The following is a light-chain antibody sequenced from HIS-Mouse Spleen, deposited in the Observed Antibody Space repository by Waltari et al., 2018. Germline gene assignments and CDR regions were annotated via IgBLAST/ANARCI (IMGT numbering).Light chain of an antibody. CDR1: QGVRND. CDR2: AAS. J-gene: IGKJ1*01. CDR3: LQDYNYPQT. Sequence: AIQMTQSPSSLSAAGGDSVTITCRARQGVRNDLGWYQQKPGKVPKLLIYAASSLQRGVPSRLSGSGPGTDLTLTIRSLQPEDFATYYCLQDYNYPQTFGQGTKVEIK. V-gene: IGKV1-6*01.